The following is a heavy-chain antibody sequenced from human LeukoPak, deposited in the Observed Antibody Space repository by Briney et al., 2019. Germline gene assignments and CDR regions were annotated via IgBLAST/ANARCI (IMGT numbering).Heavy chain of an antibody. CDR2: ISYSGST. J-gene: IGHJ4*02. CDR1: GGSISSGGYY. V-gene: IGHV4-31*03. Sequence: SQTLSLTCTVSGGSISSGGYYWSWIRQHPGKGLEWIGNISYSGSTYYNSSLKSRVTISVDTSKNQFSLKLSSVTAADTAVYYCARSGPDYDILTGYYSGFDYWGQGTLVTVSS. D-gene: IGHD3-9*01. CDR3: ARSGPDYDILTGYYSGFDY.